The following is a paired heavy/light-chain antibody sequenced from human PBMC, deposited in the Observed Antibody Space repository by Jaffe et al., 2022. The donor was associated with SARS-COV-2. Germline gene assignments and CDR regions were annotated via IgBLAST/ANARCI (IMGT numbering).Light chain of an antibody. CDR2: INSDGGH. Sequence: QLVVTQSPSASASLGASVKLTCTLGSGLSSYAIAWHQQQPGKGPRYLMKINSDGGHNKGDGIPDRFSGSSSGAERYLIISSLQSEDEADYYCQTWGTGSNVFGTATKVTVL. J-gene: IGLJ1*01. CDR3: QTWGTGSNV. V-gene: IGLV4-69*01. CDR1: SGLSSYA.
Heavy chain of an antibody. CDR3: ARRGYCNSTACFGWFDP. D-gene: IGHD2-2*01. CDR1: GGSISSGSYY. CDR2: ISHSGVT. V-gene: IGHV4-39*01. J-gene: IGHJ5*02. Sequence: QLQESGPGLVKPSETLSLTCTVSGGSISSGSYYWGWIRQPPGKGLEWIGSISHSGVTFFNPSLKSRVTLSVDTSKNQFSLTLTSVSAADTAVYYCARRGYCNSTACFGWFDPWGQGTLVTVSS.